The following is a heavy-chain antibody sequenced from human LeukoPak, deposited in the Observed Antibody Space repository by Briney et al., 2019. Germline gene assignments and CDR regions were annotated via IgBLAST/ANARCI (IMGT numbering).Heavy chain of an antibody. CDR3: AKRGVVIRVILVGFHKEAYYFDS. V-gene: IGHV3-23*01. CDR2: ISGSGGGT. J-gene: IGHJ4*02. Sequence: GGSLRFSCAVSGITLSNYGMSWVRQAPGKGLEWVAGISGSGGGTNYADSVKGRFTISRDNPKNTLYLQMNALRAEDTAVYFCAKRGVVIRVILVGFHKEAYYFDSWGQGALVTVSS. CDR1: GITLSNYG. D-gene: IGHD3-10*01.